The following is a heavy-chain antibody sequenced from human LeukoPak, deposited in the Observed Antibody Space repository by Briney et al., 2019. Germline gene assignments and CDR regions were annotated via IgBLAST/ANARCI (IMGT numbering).Heavy chain of an antibody. CDR2: IYESGT. Sequence: AETLSLTCSVSGGSISSFDWSWMRQPPGQGLEWIGNIYESGTNYSPSLKSRVTISVDTSKNQFSLRLSSVTAADTAVYYCARGRTFDNWGQGTLVTVSS. CDR1: GGSISSFD. J-gene: IGHJ4*02. V-gene: IGHV4-59*01. CDR3: ARGRTFDN.